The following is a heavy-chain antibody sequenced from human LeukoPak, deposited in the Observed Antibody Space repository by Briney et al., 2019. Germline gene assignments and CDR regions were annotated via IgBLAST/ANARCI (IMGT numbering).Heavy chain of an antibody. CDR3: ARDSLSGDYVTPHYYFDY. D-gene: IGHD4-17*01. CDR1: GFTLNSYA. CDR2: ISYAGSNK. Sequence: PGGSLRLSCAAYGFTLNSYAMHWVRQAPGKGLEWVAVISYAGSNKFYADSVKGRFTISRDNSKNTLYLQMNSLRAEDTAVYYCARDSLSGDYVTPHYYFDYWGQGTLVTVSS. V-gene: IGHV3-30-3*01. J-gene: IGHJ4*02.